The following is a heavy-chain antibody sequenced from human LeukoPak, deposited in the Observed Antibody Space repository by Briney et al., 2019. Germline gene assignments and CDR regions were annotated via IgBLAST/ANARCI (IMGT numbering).Heavy chain of an antibody. Sequence: SETLSLTCTVSGGSISSYYWSWIRQPAGKGLEWIGRIYTSGSTNYNPSLKSRVTMSVDTSKNQFSLKLSSVTAADTAVYYCARTPRGTAYDYYYYMDVWGKGTTVTVSS. J-gene: IGHJ6*03. CDR1: GGSISSYY. CDR3: ARTPRGTAYDYYYYMDV. V-gene: IGHV4-4*07. CDR2: IYTSGST. D-gene: IGHD5-18*01.